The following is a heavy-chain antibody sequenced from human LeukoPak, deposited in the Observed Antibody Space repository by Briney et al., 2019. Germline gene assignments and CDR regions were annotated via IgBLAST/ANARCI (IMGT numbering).Heavy chain of an antibody. J-gene: IGHJ4*02. D-gene: IGHD6-19*01. CDR3: ARHGAEWLAYFDY. CDR1: GGSISSSSYY. V-gene: IGHV4-39*01. Sequence: PSETLSLTCTLSGGSISSSSYYWGWIRQPPGKGLEWIGSIYYSGSTYYNPSLKSRVTISVDTSKNQFSLKLSSVTAADTAVYYCARHGAEWLAYFDYWGQGTLVTVSS. CDR2: IYYSGST.